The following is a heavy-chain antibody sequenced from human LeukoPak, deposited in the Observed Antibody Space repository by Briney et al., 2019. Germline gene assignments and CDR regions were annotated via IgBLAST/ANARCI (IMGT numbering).Heavy chain of an antibody. J-gene: IGHJ3*02. CDR1: GGTFSSYT. D-gene: IGHD5-18*01. CDR2: IIPILGIA. Sequence: ASVKVSCKASGGTFSSYTISWVPEESGQGVEWMGRIIPILGIAHYAQEFQGSVTITADKSTSTAYMELSSLRSEDTAVYYCARDRGRGYSYGYRDDAFDIWGQGTMVTVSS. V-gene: IGHV1-69*04. CDR3: ARDRGRGYSYGYRDDAFDI.